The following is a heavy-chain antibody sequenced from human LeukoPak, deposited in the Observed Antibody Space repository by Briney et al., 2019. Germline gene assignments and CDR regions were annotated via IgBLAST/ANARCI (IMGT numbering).Heavy chain of an antibody. CDR1: GGSVSDSSYY. CDR3: GSSHSSSWYDF. J-gene: IGHJ4*02. Sequence: PSETLSLTCTVSGGSVSDSSYYWGWIRQPPGEGLEWIGSFYYTGGTYYSPSFRSRVIISADTSKNQFSLYFHSVTAADTAVYFCGSSHSSSWYDFWGQGTLVTVSS. D-gene: IGHD6-13*01. V-gene: IGHV4-39*07. CDR2: FYYTGGT.